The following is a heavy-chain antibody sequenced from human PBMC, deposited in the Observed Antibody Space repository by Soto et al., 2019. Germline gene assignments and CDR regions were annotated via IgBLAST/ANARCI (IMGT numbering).Heavy chain of an antibody. Sequence: XGSLRLSCTASGFTSSSYAMNWVRQAPGKGLGWVALISHDGINKYYADSVRGRFTISRDSSTNTLYLQMNSLRAADTTVYYCGRCTSTSCHLGSDYWGQGNLVTVSS. D-gene: IGHD2-2*01. V-gene: IGHV3-30-3*01. CDR3: GRCTSTSCHLGSDY. CDR1: GFTSSSYA. J-gene: IGHJ4*02. CDR2: ISHDGINK.